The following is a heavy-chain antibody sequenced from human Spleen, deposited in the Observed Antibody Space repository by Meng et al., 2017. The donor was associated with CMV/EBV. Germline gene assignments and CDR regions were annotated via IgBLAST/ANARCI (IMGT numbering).Heavy chain of an antibody. J-gene: IGHJ5*02. CDR2: IIPIFGTA. D-gene: IGHD2-2*02. V-gene: IGHV1-69*05. Sequence: WVGQAPGQGLEWMGGIIPIFGTANYAQKFQGRVTITTDESTSTAYMELSSLRSEDTAVYYCARDPRGYCSSTSCYKRGISDNWLDPWGQGTLVTVSS. CDR3: ARDPRGYCSSTSCYKRGISDNWLDP.